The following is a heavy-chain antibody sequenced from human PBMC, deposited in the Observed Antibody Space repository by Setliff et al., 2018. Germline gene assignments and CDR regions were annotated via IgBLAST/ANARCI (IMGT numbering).Heavy chain of an antibody. Sequence: SETLSLTCSVSGYSISSGYYWGWIRQPPGKGLEWIGEINHSGSTNYNPSLKSRVTISVDTSKNQFSLKLSSVTAADMAIYYCARHRAVAGAYYFDFWGQGTLVTVSS. CDR1: GYSISSGYY. D-gene: IGHD6-19*01. J-gene: IGHJ4*02. CDR2: INHSGST. CDR3: ARHRAVAGAYYFDF. V-gene: IGHV4-38-2*01.